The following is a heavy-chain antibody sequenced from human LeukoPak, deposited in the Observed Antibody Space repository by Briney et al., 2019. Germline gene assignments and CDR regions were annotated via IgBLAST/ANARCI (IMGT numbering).Heavy chain of an antibody. CDR2: IYHSGST. CDR3: ARDRPYGDYARNWFDP. V-gene: IGHV4-39*07. CDR1: GGSISSGGYY. D-gene: IGHD4-17*01. Sequence: PSETLSLTCTVSGGSISSGGYYWSWIRQPPGKGLEWIGEIYHSGSTNYSPSLKSRVTMSVDKSKNQFSLKLSSVTAADTAVYYCARDRPYGDYARNWFDPWGQGTLVTVSS. J-gene: IGHJ5*02.